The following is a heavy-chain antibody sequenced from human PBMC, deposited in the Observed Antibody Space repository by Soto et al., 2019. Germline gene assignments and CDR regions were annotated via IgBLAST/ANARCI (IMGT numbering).Heavy chain of an antibody. CDR1: GYSFTGYW. V-gene: IGHV5-51*01. CDR2: IYPADSDT. D-gene: IGHD1-26*01. J-gene: IGHJ4*02. Sequence: GESLKISCEASGYSFTGYWIGWVRQMPGKGLEWMGIIYPADSDTRYSPSFQGQVTISADKSISTAYMQWSSLKASDTAMYYCVRSGGSYPTDYWGQGTLVTVSS. CDR3: VRSGGSYPTDY.